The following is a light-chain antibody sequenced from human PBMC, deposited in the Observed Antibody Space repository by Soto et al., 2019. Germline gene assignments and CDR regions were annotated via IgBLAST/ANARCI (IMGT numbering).Light chain of an antibody. J-gene: IGKJ1*01. CDR3: QQYTYWRT. V-gene: IGKV3-15*01. Sequence: EIVMTQSPATLSVSPGDRATLSCRASQSVSSNLAWYQQTPGQAPRLLIYGASTRATGIPARFSGSGSGTEFTLTISSLQSEDFAVYYCQQYTYWRTFGQGTKVEIK. CDR1: QSVSSN. CDR2: GAS.